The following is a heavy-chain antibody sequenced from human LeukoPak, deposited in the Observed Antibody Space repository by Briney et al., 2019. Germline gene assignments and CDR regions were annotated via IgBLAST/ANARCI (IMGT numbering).Heavy chain of an antibody. V-gene: IGHV4-34*01. Sequence: SESLSLTCAVYGRSFSGYYWSWIRQVPGKGLEWVGEINQSGRTNYNPSLKSRVTISEDTSKNTISLYMSSVTAPHTAASHCARGWFGFWHNSYADDNAFDVWGPARMLSVCS. D-gene: IGHD5-18*01. CDR1: GRSFSGYY. CDR3: ARGWFGFWHNSYADDNAFDV. J-gene: IGHJ3*01. CDR2: INQSGRT.